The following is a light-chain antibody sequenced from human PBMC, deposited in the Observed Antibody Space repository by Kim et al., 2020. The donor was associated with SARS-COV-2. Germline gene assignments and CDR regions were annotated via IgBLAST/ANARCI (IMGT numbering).Light chain of an antibody. CDR1: KLGDKY. V-gene: IGLV3-1*01. CDR2: EET. CDR3: QAWDSSTVV. J-gene: IGLJ2*01. Sequence: VSPGQTASITCSGDKLGDKYVCWYQQKPGQSPVLVIDEETKRPSGIPERFSGSNSGNTATLTIGGTQAMDEADYYCQAWDSSTVVFGGGTQLTVL.